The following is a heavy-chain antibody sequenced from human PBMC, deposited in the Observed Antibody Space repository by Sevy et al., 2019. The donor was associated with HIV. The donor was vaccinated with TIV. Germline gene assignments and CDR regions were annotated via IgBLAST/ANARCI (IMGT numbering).Heavy chain of an antibody. CDR1: GGTFSSYA. J-gene: IGHJ6*02. CDR3: ARGDTIFGVVILPYYYYGMDV. D-gene: IGHD3-3*01. Sequence: ASVKVSCKASGGTFSSYAISWLRQAPGQGLEWMGGIIPIFGTANYAQKFQGRVTITADESTSTAYMELSSLRSEDTAVYYCARGDTIFGVVILPYYYYGMDVWGQGTTVTVSS. CDR2: IIPIFGTA. V-gene: IGHV1-69*13.